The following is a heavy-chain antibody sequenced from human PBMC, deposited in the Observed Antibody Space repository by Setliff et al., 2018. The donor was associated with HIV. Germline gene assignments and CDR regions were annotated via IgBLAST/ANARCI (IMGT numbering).Heavy chain of an antibody. CDR2: IYTSGST. CDR1: GGSISSGSYY. V-gene: IGHV4-61*02. D-gene: IGHD2-21*01. J-gene: IGHJ2*01. CDR3: ARRRETIVVVIGIPNWYFDL. Sequence: TVSGGSISSGSYYWSWIRQPAGKGLEWIGRIYTSGSTNYNPSLKSRVTISVDTSKNQFSLRLSSVTAADSAVYYCARRRETIVVVIGIPNWYFDLWGRGTLVTVSS.